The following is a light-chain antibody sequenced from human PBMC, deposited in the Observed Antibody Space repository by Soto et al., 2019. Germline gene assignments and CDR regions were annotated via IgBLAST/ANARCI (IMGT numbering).Light chain of an antibody. CDR1: QNINSW. J-gene: IGKJ1*01. CDR2: DAS. CDR3: QQYNRYA. Sequence: MTQSPSTLSASVGDRVTITFRASQNINSWLAWYQQKPGKAPKLLIYDASSLESGVPSRFSGSGSGTEFTLTINGLQPDDIACYYCQQYNRYAFGEGTKVDIK. V-gene: IGKV1-5*01.